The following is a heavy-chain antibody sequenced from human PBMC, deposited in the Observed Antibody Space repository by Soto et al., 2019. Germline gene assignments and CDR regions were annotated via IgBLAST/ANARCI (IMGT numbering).Heavy chain of an antibody. D-gene: IGHD2-2*01. CDR3: ARDSTRHYCSSTRCYAPFDY. V-gene: IGHV3-21*01. J-gene: IGHJ4*02. CDR2: ISSSSSYI. CDR1: GFTFSSYS. Sequence: GGSLRLSCAASGFTFSSYSMNWVRQAPGKGLEWVSSISSSSSYIYYADSVKGRFTISRDNAKNSLYLQMNSLRAEDTAVYYCARDSTRHYCSSTRCYAPFDYWGQGTLVIVSS.